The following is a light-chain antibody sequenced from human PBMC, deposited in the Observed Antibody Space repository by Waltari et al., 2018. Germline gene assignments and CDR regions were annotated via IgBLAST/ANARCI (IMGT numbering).Light chain of an antibody. V-gene: IGLV2-8*01. CDR3: SSYAGSNTFV. J-gene: IGLJ1*01. Sequence: QSALTQPPSASGSPGQSVTISCTGTRSDIGIYNYVSWYQHPPGKAPKLIISEVNERPSGFPVRFSGSKSGNTASRTVSGLQPEDEADYYCSSYAGSNTFVFGTGTRVSVL. CDR2: EVN. CDR1: RSDIGIYNY.